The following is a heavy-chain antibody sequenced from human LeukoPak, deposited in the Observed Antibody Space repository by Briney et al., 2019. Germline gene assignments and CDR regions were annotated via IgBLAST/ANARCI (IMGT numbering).Heavy chain of an antibody. D-gene: IGHD2-21*02. CDR1: GGSIRNGGYY. CDR2: IYYSGST. V-gene: IGHV4-31*03. Sequence: SETLSLTCTVSGGSIRNGGYYWSWIRQHPGKGPEWIGYIYYSGSTFYNPSLKSRLTISVDTSKNQFSLNLSSVTAADTAVYYCAREVHCGGDCYSGWFDPWGQGTLVTVSS. CDR3: AREVHCGGDCYSGWFDP. J-gene: IGHJ5*02.